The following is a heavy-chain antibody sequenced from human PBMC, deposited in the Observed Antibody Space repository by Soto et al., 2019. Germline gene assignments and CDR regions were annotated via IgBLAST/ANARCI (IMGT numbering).Heavy chain of an antibody. J-gene: IGHJ3*02. CDR2: VYYSGAT. CDR3: ARGNDRKSSTFDN. D-gene: IGHD1-26*01. Sequence: QVQLQESGPGLVKPSETLSLTCTVAGGSLTDHYWNWFRQSPGRGLQWIGYVYYSGATSYNPSLTSRVTMTVDTSKNQFSLKLRSVTAADTAVYFCARGNDRKSSTFDNWGQGTMVSVSS. V-gene: IGHV4-59*11. CDR1: GGSLTDHY.